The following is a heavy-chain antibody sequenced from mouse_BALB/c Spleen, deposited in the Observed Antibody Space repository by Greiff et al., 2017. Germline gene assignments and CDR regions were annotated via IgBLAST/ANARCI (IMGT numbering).Heavy chain of an antibody. CDR1: GYTFTSYV. CDR2: INPYNDGT. Sequence: QLQESGPELVKPGASVKMSCKASGYTFTSYVMHWVKQKPGQGLEWIGYINPYNDGTKYNEKFKGKATLTSDKSSSTAYMELSSLTSEDSAVYYCATPDGYYAMDYWGQGTSVTVSS. CDR3: ATPDGYYAMDY. J-gene: IGHJ4*01. V-gene: IGHV1-14*01. D-gene: IGHD2-3*01.